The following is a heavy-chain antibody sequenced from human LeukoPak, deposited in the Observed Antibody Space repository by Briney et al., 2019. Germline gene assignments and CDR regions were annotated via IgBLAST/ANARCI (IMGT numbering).Heavy chain of an antibody. J-gene: IGHJ4*02. Sequence: GGSLRLSCAASGFTVSGNYMSWVRQAPGMGLEWVSVIYSGGSTHYADSMKGRFTISRDNSKNTLYLQMNTLRAEDTAVYYCATSRGYSVYGPFDYWGQGTLVTVSS. CDR1: GFTVSGNY. D-gene: IGHD5/OR15-5a*01. CDR2: IYSGGST. V-gene: IGHV3-66*01. CDR3: ATSRGYSVYGPFDY.